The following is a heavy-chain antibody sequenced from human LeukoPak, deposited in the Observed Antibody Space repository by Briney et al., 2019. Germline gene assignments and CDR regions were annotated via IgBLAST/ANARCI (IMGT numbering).Heavy chain of an antibody. V-gene: IGHV3-23*01. CDR3: AKTPYDYVWWSYRPPGAFDI. CDR1: GFTFNSAW. Sequence: GGSLRLSCAASGFTFNSAWLSWVRQAPGRGLEWVSDISGSGGSSYYADPVKGRFTISRDNSKNTLYLQMNSLRAEDTSVYYCAKTPYDYVWWSYRPPGAFDIWGQGTMVTVSS. CDR2: ISGSGGSS. D-gene: IGHD3-16*02. J-gene: IGHJ3*02.